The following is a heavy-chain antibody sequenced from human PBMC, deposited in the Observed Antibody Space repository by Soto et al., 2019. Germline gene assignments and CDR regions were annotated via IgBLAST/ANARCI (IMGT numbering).Heavy chain of an antibody. CDR2: INAGNGNT. D-gene: IGHD4-17*01. CDR1: GYTFTSYA. V-gene: IGHV1-3*01. Sequence: GASVKVSCKASGYTFTSYAMHWVRQAPGQRLEWMGWINAGNGNTKYSQKFQGRVTITRDTSASTAYMELSSLRSEDTAVYYCATNDDYGEGLDYYYYGMDVWGQGTTVTVSS. CDR3: ATNDDYGEGLDYYYYGMDV. J-gene: IGHJ6*02.